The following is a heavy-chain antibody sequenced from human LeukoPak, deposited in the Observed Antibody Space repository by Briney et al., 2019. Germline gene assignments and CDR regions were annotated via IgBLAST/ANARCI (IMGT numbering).Heavy chain of an antibody. CDR3: ARGRADYYFDY. Sequence: GGSLRLSCAASGFTFSGYSMNWVRQAPGKGLEWVSYISSGSSTIYYADSVRGRFTISRDNAKSSLYLQMNSLRAEDMAVYYCARGRADYYFDYWSQGTLVTVSS. J-gene: IGHJ4*02. D-gene: IGHD2-21*02. CDR1: GFTFSGYS. CDR2: ISSGSSTI. V-gene: IGHV3-48*01.